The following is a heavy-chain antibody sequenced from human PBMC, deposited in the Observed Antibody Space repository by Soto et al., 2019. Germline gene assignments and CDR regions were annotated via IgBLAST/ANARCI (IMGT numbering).Heavy chain of an antibody. V-gene: IGHV4-4*02. CDR3: ARSFGWYAIDH. Sequence: QMQLQESGPGLVKPSETLSLTCAVSSASIISEQRWTWVRQPPGKGLEWMGEIHHSGSTNNNPSLRTRVTMSVDESKNQFSLNLTSVTAADTALYYCARSFGWYAIDHWGQGTLVIVSS. CDR1: SASIISEQR. CDR2: IHHSGST. D-gene: IGHD6-19*01. J-gene: IGHJ4*02.